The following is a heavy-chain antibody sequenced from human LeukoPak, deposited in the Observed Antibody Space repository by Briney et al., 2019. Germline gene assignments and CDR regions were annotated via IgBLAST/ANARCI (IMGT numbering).Heavy chain of an antibody. CDR3: VGATGFGY. V-gene: IGHV3-66*01. J-gene: IGHJ4*02. CDR1: GFTVSSNY. CDR2: IHSGGST. Sequence: GGSLRLSCAVPGFTVSSNYMSWVRQAPGKGLEWVSVIHSGGSTYYADSVTGRFTVSRDNSKNMVFLQMNSLRAGDTAVYYCVGATGFGYWGQGTLVTVSS. D-gene: IGHD4-17*01.